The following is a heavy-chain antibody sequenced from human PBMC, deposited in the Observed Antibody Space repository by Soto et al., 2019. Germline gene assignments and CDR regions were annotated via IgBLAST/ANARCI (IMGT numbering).Heavy chain of an antibody. CDR1: GGTFSSYA. CDR2: IIPIFGTA. CDR3: ARVMELLVHLNGWFDP. J-gene: IGHJ5*02. V-gene: IGHV1-69*01. Sequence: QVQLVQSGAEVKKPGSSVKVSCKASGGTFSSYAISWVRQAPGQGLEWMGGIIPIFGTANYAQKFQGRVTITGEESTSTAYIELSSLRSEDTGVYYCARVMELLVHLNGWFDPWGQGTLVTVSS. D-gene: IGHD6-19*01.